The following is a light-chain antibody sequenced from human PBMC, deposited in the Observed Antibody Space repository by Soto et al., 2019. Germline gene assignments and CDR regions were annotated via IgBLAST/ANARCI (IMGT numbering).Light chain of an antibody. J-gene: IGLJ1*01. CDR3: SSFTTSHTYV. Sequence: QSALTQPASVSGSPGQSIAISCTGSSSDIGIYKYVSWYQQHPGKVPKLIIYVVSGRPSGVPHRFSGSKSGNAASLTISGLQAEDEADYYCSSFTTSHTYVFGTGTKVTVL. V-gene: IGLV2-14*03. CDR2: VVS. CDR1: SSDIGIYKY.